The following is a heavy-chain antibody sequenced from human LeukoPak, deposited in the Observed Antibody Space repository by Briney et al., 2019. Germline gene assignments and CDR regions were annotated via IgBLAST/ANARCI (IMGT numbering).Heavy chain of an antibody. CDR2: INPNSGGT. CDR1: GYSFTSHD. V-gene: IGHV1-2*02. Sequence: ASVKVSCKASGYSFTSHDINWVRQAPGQGLEWMGWINPNSGGTNYAQKFQGRVTMTRDTSISTAYMELSRLRSDDTAVYYCARERYCSSTSGKCVGYYGMDVWGQGTTVTVSS. CDR3: ARERYCSSTSGKCVGYYGMDV. D-gene: IGHD2-2*01. J-gene: IGHJ6*02.